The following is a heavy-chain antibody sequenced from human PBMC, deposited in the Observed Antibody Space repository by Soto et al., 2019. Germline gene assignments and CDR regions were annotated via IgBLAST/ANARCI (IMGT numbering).Heavy chain of an antibody. D-gene: IGHD5-12*01. V-gene: IGHV1-69*12. CDR2: IIPIFGTA. CDR1: GGPFSSYA. Sequence: VPLVQSGAEVKKPGSSVKVSCQASGGPFSSYAISWVRQAPGQGLEWMGGIIPIFGTANYAQKFQGRVTITADESTSTAYMELSSLRSEDTAVYYCARAVEMATPPSDYWGQGTLVTVSS. CDR3: ARAVEMATPPSDY. J-gene: IGHJ4*02.